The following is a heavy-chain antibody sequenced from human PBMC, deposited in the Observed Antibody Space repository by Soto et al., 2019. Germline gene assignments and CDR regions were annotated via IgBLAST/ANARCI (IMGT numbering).Heavy chain of an antibody. CDR2: ISSDRSER. CDR1: GFTFSTYG. CDR3: AKRGYCPGGTCYAFDY. D-gene: IGHD2-15*01. J-gene: IGHJ4*02. Sequence: GGSLRLSCAPSGFTFSTYGMHWVRRAPDKGLEWVALISSDRSERYYADCVKGQVTVSRDNSKNTLYLQMNSLRVEDTAVYFCAKRGYCPGGTCYAFDYWGRGTLVTVS. V-gene: IGHV3-30*18.